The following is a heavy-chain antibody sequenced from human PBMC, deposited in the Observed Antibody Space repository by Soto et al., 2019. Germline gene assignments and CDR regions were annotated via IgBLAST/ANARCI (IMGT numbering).Heavy chain of an antibody. CDR1: GGSFSGYY. CDR3: ARDPTGATYYYGMDV. D-gene: IGHD5-12*01. J-gene: IGHJ6*02. Sequence: SETLSLTCAVYGGSFSGYYWSWIRQPPGEGLEWIGEINHSGSTNYNPSLKSRVTISVDTPKNQFSLKLSSVTAADTAVYYCARDPTGATYYYGMDVWGQGTTVTVSS. V-gene: IGHV4-34*01. CDR2: INHSGST.